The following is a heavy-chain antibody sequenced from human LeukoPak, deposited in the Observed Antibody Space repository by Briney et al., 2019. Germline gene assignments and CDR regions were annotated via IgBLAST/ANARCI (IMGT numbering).Heavy chain of an antibody. Sequence: GGSLRLSCSASGFTLSNYWMHWVRQAPGKGLVWVSRINTDGSSTNYADSVKGRFTISRDNSKNTLYLQMNSLRADDTAVYYCAMKAVPRPRLHDAFDFWGQGTVVSVSS. CDR3: AMKAVPRPRLHDAFDF. D-gene: IGHD5-24*01. J-gene: IGHJ3*01. V-gene: IGHV3-74*01. CDR1: GFTLSNYW. CDR2: INTDGSST.